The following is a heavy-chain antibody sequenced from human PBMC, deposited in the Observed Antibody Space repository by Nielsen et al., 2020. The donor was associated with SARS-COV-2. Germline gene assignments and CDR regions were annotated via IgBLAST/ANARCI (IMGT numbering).Heavy chain of an antibody. CDR2: IWYDGSKK. CDR1: GFTFSSYG. D-gene: IGHD4-23*01. CDR3: ARSNYGGSSGRHDALDI. J-gene: IGHJ3*02. V-gene: IGHV3-33*01. Sequence: GGSLRLSCAASGFTFSSYGMHWVRQAPGRGLEWVANIWYDGSKKFYTDSVKGRFTISRDNSLYLQMNSLRVEDTAIYYCARSNYGGSSGRHDALDIWGQGTVVTVSS.